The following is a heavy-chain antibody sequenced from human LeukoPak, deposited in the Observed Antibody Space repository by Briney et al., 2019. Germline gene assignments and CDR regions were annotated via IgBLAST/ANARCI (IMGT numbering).Heavy chain of an antibody. J-gene: IGHJ4*02. CDR2: INWNGGST. Sequence: GGSLRLSCAASGFTFDDYGMSWVRQAPGKGLEWVSGINWNGGSTGYADSVKGRFTISRDNAKNSLYLHMNSLRAEDTALYYCAKTKALGYYSSTSCYTEGPPYYFDYWGQGTLVTVSS. CDR1: GFTFDDYG. CDR3: AKTKALGYYSSTSCYTEGPPYYFDY. D-gene: IGHD2-2*02. V-gene: IGHV3-20*04.